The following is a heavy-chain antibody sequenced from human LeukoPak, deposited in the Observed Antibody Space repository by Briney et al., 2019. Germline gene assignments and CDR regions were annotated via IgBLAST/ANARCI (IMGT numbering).Heavy chain of an antibody. CDR3: AREIGYCSSTSCWTYYYYYMDV. D-gene: IGHD2-2*03. J-gene: IGHJ6*03. CDR1: GGSISSYY. CDR2: IYYSGST. Sequence: SETLSLTCTVSGGSISSYYWSWIRQPPGKGLEWIGYIYYSGSTNYNPSLKSRVTISVDTSKNQFSLKLSSVTAADTAVYYCAREIGYCSSTSCWTYYYYYMDVWGKGTTVTVSS. V-gene: IGHV4-59*01.